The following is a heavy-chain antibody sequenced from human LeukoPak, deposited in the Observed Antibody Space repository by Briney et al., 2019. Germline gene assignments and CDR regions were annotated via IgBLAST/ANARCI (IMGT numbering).Heavy chain of an antibody. Sequence: PGGSLRLSCAASGFTFSSYSMKWVRQAPGKGLEWVSSISSSSSYIYYADSVKGRFTISRDNAKNSLYLQMNSLRAEDTAVYYCARVPLWFGDDGVNWGQGTLVTVSS. J-gene: IGHJ4*02. CDR3: ARVPLWFGDDGVN. CDR1: GFTFSSYS. CDR2: ISSSSSYI. V-gene: IGHV3-21*01. D-gene: IGHD3-10*01.